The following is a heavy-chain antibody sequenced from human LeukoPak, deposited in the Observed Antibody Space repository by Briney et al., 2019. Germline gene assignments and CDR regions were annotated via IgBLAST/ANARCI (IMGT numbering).Heavy chain of an antibody. CDR3: ARALIVVVPAAMNWFDP. V-gene: IGHV4-61*08. D-gene: IGHD2-2*01. J-gene: IGHJ5*02. CDR2: IYHSGST. CDR1: GASVSSSGYY. Sequence: SETLSLTCTVSGASVSSSGYYWTWFRRPPGKGLEWIGYIYHSGSTNYNPSLKSRVTISVDTSKNQFSLKLSSVTAADTAVYYCARALIVVVPAAMNWFDPWGQGTLVTVSS.